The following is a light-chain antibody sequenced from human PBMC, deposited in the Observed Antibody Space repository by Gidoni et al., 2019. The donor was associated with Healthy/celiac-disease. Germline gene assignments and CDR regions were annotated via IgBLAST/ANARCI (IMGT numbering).Light chain of an antibody. CDR2: WAS. CDR1: QSVLYSSNNKNY. V-gene: IGKV4-1*01. Sequence: DIVMTQSPDSLAVSMGERATINCKSSQSVLYSSNNKNYVAWYQQKPGQPPKQLIYWASTRESGVPDRFSGSGSGTDFTLTISSLQAEDVAVYYCQQYYSTPRTFXXXTKVEIK. CDR3: QQYYSTPRT. J-gene: IGKJ1*01.